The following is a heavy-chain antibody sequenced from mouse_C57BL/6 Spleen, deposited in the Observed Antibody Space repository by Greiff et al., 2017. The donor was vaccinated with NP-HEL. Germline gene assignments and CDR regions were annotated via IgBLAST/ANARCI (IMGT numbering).Heavy chain of an antibody. V-gene: IGHV5-17*01. D-gene: IGHD1-1*01. Sequence: EVQVVESGGGLVKPGGSLKLSCAASGFTFSDYGMHWVRQAPEKGLEWVAYISSGSSTIYYADTVKGRFTISRDNAKNTLFLQMTSLRSEDTAMYYCALGGYHYGGYYAMDYWGQGTSVTVSS. J-gene: IGHJ4*01. CDR3: ALGGYHYGGYYAMDY. CDR2: ISSGSSTI. CDR1: GFTFSDYG.